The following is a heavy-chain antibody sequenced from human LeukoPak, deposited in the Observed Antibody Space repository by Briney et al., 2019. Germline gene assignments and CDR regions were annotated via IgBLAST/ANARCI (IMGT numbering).Heavy chain of an antibody. CDR1: GFTFSSRDW. CDR3: ARDLGQYYDTSDNWFDP. J-gene: IGHJ5*02. D-gene: IGHD3-22*01. CDR2: IKQDGSEK. V-gene: IGHV3-7*01. Sequence: GGSLRLSCVASGFTFSSRDWMTWVRQAPGKGLEWVANIKQDGSEKNYVDSVKGRFTTSRDNAKNTLNLQMNSLRAEDTAVYYCARDLGQYYDTSDNWFDPWGQGTLVTVSS.